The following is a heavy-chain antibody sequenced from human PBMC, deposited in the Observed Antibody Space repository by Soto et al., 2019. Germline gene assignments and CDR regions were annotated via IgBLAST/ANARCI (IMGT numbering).Heavy chain of an antibody. CDR1: VGSITNYY. J-gene: IGHJ3*02. CDR3: ARFIYDSSGYYLPTDAFDI. CDR2: IYSSGST. Sequence: SETLSLTCTVSVGSITNYYWSWIRQPPGKGLEWIGYIYSSGSTYYNPSLKSRVTISVDRSKNQFSLKLSSVTAADTAVYYCARFIYDSSGYYLPTDAFDIWGQGTKVTVSS. V-gene: IGHV4-59*12. D-gene: IGHD3-22*01.